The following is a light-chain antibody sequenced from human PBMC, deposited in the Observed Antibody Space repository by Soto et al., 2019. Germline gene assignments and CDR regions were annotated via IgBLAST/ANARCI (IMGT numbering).Light chain of an antibody. CDR1: QSVSSSD. CDR3: QQYNNWPT. V-gene: IGKV3D-15*01. Sequence: VLPQSPGTLSLSPGESATLSCRASQSVSSSDLAWYPQKPGQAPRLRIYGASSRATGIPDRFSGSGSGTEFTLTISSLQSEDFAVYYCQQYNNWPTFGQGTKVDIK. J-gene: IGKJ1*01. CDR2: GAS.